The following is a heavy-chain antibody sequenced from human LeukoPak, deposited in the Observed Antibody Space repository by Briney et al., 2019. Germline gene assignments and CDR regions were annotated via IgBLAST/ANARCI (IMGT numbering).Heavy chain of an antibody. D-gene: IGHD2-15*01. CDR2: IIPIFGTA. J-gene: IGHJ4*02. CDR3: ARDGCSGGSCYSGSDY. Sequence: GASVKVSCKASGGTFSSYAISWVRQAPGQGLEWMGGIIPIFGTANYAQKFQGRVTITADESTSTAYMELSSLRSEDTAVYYCARDGCSGGSCYSGSDYWGQGTLVTVSS. V-gene: IGHV1-69*13. CDR1: GGTFSSYA.